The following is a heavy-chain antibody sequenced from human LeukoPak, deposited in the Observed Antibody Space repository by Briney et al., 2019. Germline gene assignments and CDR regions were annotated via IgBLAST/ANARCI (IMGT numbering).Heavy chain of an antibody. Sequence: PGGSLRLSCAASGFTFSDYYMSWIRQAPGKGLEWVSYISSSGSTIYYADSVKGRFTISRDNAKNSLYLQMNSLRAEDTAVYYCAKDSIVLMAHFDYWGQGTLVTVSS. V-gene: IGHV3-11*01. CDR3: AKDSIVLMAHFDY. J-gene: IGHJ4*02. CDR1: GFTFSDYY. CDR2: ISSSGSTI. D-gene: IGHD2-8*01.